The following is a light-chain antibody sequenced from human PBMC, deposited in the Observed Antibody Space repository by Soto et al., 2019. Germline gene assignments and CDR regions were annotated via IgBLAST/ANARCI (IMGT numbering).Light chain of an antibody. V-gene: IGLV2-23*01. CDR3: GSYAGSSTRV. J-gene: IGLJ2*01. CDR1: SSDVGSYNL. CDR2: EGS. Sequence: QSALTQPASVSGSPGQSITISCTGTSSDVGSYNLVSWYQQHPGKAPKLMIYEGSKRPSGVSNRFSGSKSGNTASLTISWLQDEGEAVYYCGSYAGSSTRVFGGGTQLTVL.